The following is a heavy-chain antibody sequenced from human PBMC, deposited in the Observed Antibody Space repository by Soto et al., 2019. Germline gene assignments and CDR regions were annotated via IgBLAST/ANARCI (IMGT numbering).Heavy chain of an antibody. J-gene: IGHJ3*02. CDR2: IKSDGSQT. Sequence: EAQLVESGGGLVQPGGSLRLSCAASGFTFSSSWMHWVRQAPGEGLVWVSRIKSDGSQTSYADSVKGRFTISRDNAKNRLDPQKNRLRDEDTARDYCARDPHGGKSGTPNDAFDIWGQGTMVTVSS. D-gene: IGHD2-15*01. V-gene: IGHV3-74*01. CDR3: ARDPHGGKSGTPNDAFDI. CDR1: GFTFSSSW.